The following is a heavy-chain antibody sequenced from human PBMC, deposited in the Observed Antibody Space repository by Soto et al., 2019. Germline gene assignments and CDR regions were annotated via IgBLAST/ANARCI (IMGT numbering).Heavy chain of an antibody. CDR1: GLTFSSYA. J-gene: IGHJ4*02. D-gene: IGHD1-7*01. Sequence: GGSLRLSCAASGLTFSSYAMSWVRQAPGKGLVWISRINNDGSDTNYADSVNGRFTISRDNVKNTVHLQMNSLRAEDTAVYFCVRDLPTVLELFDFWGQGTVVTVSS. V-gene: IGHV3-74*01. CDR3: VRDLPTVLELFDF. CDR2: INNDGSDT.